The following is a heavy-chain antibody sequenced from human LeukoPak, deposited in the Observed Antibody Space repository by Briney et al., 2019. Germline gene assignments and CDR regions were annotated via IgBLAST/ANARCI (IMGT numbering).Heavy chain of an antibody. J-gene: IGHJ4*02. D-gene: IGHD3-22*01. Sequence: TSETLSLTCAVYGGSFSGYYWSWIRQPPGKGLEWIGEINHSGSTNYNPSLKSRVTISVDTSKNQFSLKLSSVTAADTAVYYCARARSEYYYDRSGYYYFDYWGQGTLVTVSS. CDR2: INHSGST. CDR1: GGSFSGYY. CDR3: ARARSEYYYDRSGYYYFDY. V-gene: IGHV4-34*01.